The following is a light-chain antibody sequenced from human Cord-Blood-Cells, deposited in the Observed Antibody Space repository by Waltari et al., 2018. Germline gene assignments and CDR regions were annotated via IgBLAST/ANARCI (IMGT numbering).Light chain of an antibody. J-gene: IGLJ3*02. V-gene: IGLV2-23*02. Sequence: QSALPQPASVSGSPGPSITISCTGTSRDVGSYTLVSWYQQHPGKAPKLMIYEVSKRPSGVSNRFSGSKSGNTASLTISGLQAEDEADYYCCSYAGSSTWVFGGGTKLTVL. CDR1: SRDVGSYTL. CDR3: CSYAGSSTWV. CDR2: EVS.